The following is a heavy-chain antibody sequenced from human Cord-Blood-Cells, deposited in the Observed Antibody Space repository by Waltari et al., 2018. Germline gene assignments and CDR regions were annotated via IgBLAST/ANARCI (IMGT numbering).Heavy chain of an antibody. Sequence: QVQLVQSGAEVKKPGSSVKVSCKASGGTFSSYAISWVRQAPGQGLEWMGGIIPIFGTANYAQNVQGRVTITADESTSTAYMELSSLRSEDTAVYYCARGMYYDILTGYYDAFDIWGQGTMVTVSS. D-gene: IGHD3-9*01. CDR3: ARGMYYDILTGYYDAFDI. J-gene: IGHJ3*02. CDR1: GGTFSSYA. CDR2: IIPIFGTA. V-gene: IGHV1-69*01.